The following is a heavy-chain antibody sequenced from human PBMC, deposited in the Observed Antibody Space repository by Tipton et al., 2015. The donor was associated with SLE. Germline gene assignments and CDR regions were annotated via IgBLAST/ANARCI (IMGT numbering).Heavy chain of an antibody. V-gene: IGHV3-7*03. J-gene: IGHJ4*02. Sequence: SLRLSCAASGFTYSSYAMHWVRQAPGKGLEWVANIKQDGSEKYYVDSVKGRFTISRDNAKNSLYLQMNSLRAEDTAVYYCARGKSHWGQGTLVTVSS. CDR1: GFTYSSYA. CDR3: ARGKSH. CDR2: IKQDGSEK.